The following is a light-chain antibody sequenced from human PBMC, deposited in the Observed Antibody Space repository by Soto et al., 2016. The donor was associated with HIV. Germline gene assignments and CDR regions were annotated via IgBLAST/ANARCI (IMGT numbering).Light chain of an antibody. Sequence: SYVLTQPPSVSVAPGKTANITCGGDNIGSKSVHWYQQKPGQAPVLVVYDDRDRPSGIPERFSGSNSGNTATLTISRVEAGDGADYYCQLWASEVVFGGGTKLTVL. CDR2: DDR. CDR1: NIGSKS. J-gene: IGLJ2*01. CDR3: QLWASEVV. V-gene: IGLV3-21*03.